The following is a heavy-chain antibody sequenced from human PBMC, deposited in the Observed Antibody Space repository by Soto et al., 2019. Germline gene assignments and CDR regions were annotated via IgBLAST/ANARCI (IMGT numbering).Heavy chain of an antibody. Sequence: SETLSLTCTVSGGSISSYYWSWIRQPPGKGLEWIGYIXYXGXXXYXXSLKSRVTISVDTSKNQFSLKLSSVTAADTAVYYCARGTAVIPYFDYWGQGTLVTASS. J-gene: IGHJ4*02. V-gene: IGHV4-59*01. D-gene: IGHD6-19*01. CDR2: IXYXGXX. CDR1: GGSISSYY. CDR3: ARGTAVIPYFDY.